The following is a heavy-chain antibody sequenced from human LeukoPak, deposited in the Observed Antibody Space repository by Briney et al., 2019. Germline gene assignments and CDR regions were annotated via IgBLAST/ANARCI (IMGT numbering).Heavy chain of an antibody. Sequence: GASVKVSCKASGYTFTSYDINWVRQATGQGLEWMGWMNPNSGNTGYAQKFQGRVTMTRNTSISTAYMELSSLRSEDTAVYYCATLLYCSGGSCYYGNWFDPWGQGTLVTVSS. CDR1: GYTFTSYD. J-gene: IGHJ5*02. CDR2: MNPNSGNT. V-gene: IGHV1-8*01. D-gene: IGHD2-15*01. CDR3: ATLLYCSGGSCYYGNWFDP.